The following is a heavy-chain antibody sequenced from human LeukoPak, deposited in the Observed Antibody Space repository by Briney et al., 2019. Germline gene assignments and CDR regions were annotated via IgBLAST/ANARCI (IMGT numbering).Heavy chain of an antibody. CDR1: GFSLDDFA. V-gene: IGHV3-23*01. CDR3: TRARLIYSYGRNAFDY. J-gene: IGHJ4*02. Sequence: GGSLRLSCAASGFSLDDFAMSWVRQAPGKGLEWVSVISGSGGSTYYGDSVKGRFTISRDNSKNTLYLQMNSLKTEDTAVYYCTRARLIYSYGRNAFDYWGQGTLVTVSS. CDR2: ISGSGGST. D-gene: IGHD5-18*01.